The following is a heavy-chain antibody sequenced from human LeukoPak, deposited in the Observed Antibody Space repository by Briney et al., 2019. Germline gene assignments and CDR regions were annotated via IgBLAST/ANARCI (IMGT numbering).Heavy chain of an antibody. V-gene: IGHV3-23*01. CDR1: GFTFSSYA. Sequence: PGGSLRLSCAASGFTFSSYAMSWVRPAPGKGLEWVSAISDRGGRTYYADSVKGRFTISRDNSKHTLYLQMNSLRAEDMAVYYCAKDISGWYGSFAFDIWGQGTMVTVSS. CDR2: ISDRGGRT. J-gene: IGHJ3*02. D-gene: IGHD6-19*01. CDR3: AKDISGWYGSFAFDI.